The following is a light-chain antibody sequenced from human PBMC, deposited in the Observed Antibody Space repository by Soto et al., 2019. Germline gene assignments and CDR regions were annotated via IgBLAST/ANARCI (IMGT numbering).Light chain of an antibody. CDR1: QSLSRY. CDR2: DAS. V-gene: IGKV3-11*01. CDR3: QQRSNWPPIT. J-gene: IGKJ5*01. Sequence: EIVWTQSPATLSLSPWERATLSCRASQSLSRYLAWYQQKPGQAPRLLIYDASNRATGIPARFSGSGSGTDFTLTISSLEPEDFAVYYCQQRSNWPPITFGQGTRLEIK.